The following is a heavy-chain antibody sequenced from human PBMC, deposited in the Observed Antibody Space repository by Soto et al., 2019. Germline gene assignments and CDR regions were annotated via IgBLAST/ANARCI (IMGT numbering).Heavy chain of an antibody. D-gene: IGHD3-10*01. CDR3: ARAKPVQFGQFDY. CDR1: GFSFSGSG. CDR2: ISSSSSLI. J-gene: IGHJ4*02. V-gene: IGHV3-48*01. Sequence: EVQVVESGGALVQPGESLRLSCVTSGFSFSGSGMNWVRQAPGRGLEWLAYISSSSSLIYYADSVKGRFTISRDNARNSLYLQMNSLGVEDTGVFYCARAKPVQFGQFDYWGQGTLVTVSS.